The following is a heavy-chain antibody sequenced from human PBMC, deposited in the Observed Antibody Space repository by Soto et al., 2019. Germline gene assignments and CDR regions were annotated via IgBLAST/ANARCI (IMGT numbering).Heavy chain of an antibody. CDR2: INAGNGNT. CDR3: ARRGVAVAGNDY. J-gene: IGHJ4*02. V-gene: IGHV1-3*01. Sequence: WPPVKVSCKASGYTFTSYAMHWVRQAPGQRLEWMGWINAGNGNTKYSQKFQGRVTITRDTSASTAYMELSSLRSEDTAVYYCARRGVAVAGNDYWGQGTLVTVSS. CDR1: GYTFTSYA. D-gene: IGHD6-19*01.